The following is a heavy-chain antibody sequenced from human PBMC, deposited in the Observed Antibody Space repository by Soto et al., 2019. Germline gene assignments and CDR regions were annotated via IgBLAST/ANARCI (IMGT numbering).Heavy chain of an antibody. Sequence: QVQLQESGPGLVKPSGTLSLTCAVSRGSISSSNWWSWVRQPPGKGLEWIGEIYHSGSTNYNPSLKSRATISVDKSKNLFSLKLSSVTAADTAVYYCARIVGATAHFDYWGQGTLVTVSS. CDR1: RGSISSSNW. V-gene: IGHV4-4*02. CDR3: ARIVGATAHFDY. J-gene: IGHJ4*02. CDR2: IYHSGST. D-gene: IGHD1-26*01.